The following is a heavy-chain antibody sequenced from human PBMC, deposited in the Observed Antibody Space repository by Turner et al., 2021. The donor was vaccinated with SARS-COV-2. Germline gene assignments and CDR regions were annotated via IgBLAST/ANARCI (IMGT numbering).Heavy chain of an antibody. CDR1: GFTFSNYG. CDR2: ISYDGSNK. J-gene: IGHJ6*02. V-gene: IGHV3-30*18. D-gene: IGHD3-10*01. Sequence: QVQLVESGGGVVQPGRSLRLSCAASGFTFSNYGMHWVRQAPGKGLEWVELISYDGSNKYYADSVKGRFTISRDNSKNTLYLQMNSLRAEDTAVYYCAKSNRGSYYYGMDVWGQGTTVTVS. CDR3: AKSNRGSYYYGMDV.